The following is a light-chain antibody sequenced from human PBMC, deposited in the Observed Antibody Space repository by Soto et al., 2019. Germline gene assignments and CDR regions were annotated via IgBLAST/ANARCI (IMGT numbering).Light chain of an antibody. CDR3: QQYGSSQT. J-gene: IGKJ1*01. Sequence: EIVWTQSPGTLSLSPGERATLSCTVSQSGSSSYLAWYQQKPGQAHRLLIYGAFSRATGIPDRFSGSGSGADFTVTISRLEPEDLTVYYCQQYGSSQTFGQGTKVDIK. CDR1: QSGSSSY. V-gene: IGKV3-20*01. CDR2: GAF.